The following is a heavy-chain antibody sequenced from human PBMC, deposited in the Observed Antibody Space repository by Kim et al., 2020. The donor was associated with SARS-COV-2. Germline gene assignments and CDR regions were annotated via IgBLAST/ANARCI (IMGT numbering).Heavy chain of an antibody. CDR3: ARDLRYIAAAGKGKGY. CDR2: INPNSGGT. V-gene: IGHV1-2*06. Sequence: ASVKVSCKASGYTFTGYYMHWVRQAPGQGLEWMGRINPNSGGTNYAQKFQGRVTMTRDTSISTAYMELSRLRSDDTAVYYCARDLRYIAAAGKGKGYWGQGTLVTVSS. J-gene: IGHJ4*02. CDR1: GYTFTGYY. D-gene: IGHD6-13*01.